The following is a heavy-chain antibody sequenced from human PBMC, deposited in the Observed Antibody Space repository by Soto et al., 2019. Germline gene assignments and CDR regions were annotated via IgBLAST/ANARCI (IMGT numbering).Heavy chain of an antibody. V-gene: IGHV1-3*01. CDR1: GYTFTSYA. CDR3: ARSIVVATAADY. CDR2: INAGNGNT. J-gene: IGHJ4*02. Sequence: QVQLVQSGAEVKKPGASVKVSCKASGYTFTSYAMHWVRQAPGQRLEWMGWINAGNGNTKYSQKFQGRVNITRDTSASTAYMELSSLRSDDTAVYYCARSIVVATAADYWGQGTLVTVSS. D-gene: IGHD2-21*02.